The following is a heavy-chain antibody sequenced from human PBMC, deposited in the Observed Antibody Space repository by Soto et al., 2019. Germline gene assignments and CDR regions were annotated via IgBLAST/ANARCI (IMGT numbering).Heavy chain of an antibody. CDR1: GGTFSSYA. Sequence: VASVKVSCKASGGTFSSYAISWVRQAPGQGLEWMGGIIPIFGTANYAQKFQGRVTITADESTSTAYMELSSLRSEDTAVYYCAGHSLFWNDAIKYYYYGMDVWGQGTTVTVSS. CDR3: AGHSLFWNDAIKYYYYGMDV. J-gene: IGHJ6*02. CDR2: IIPIFGTA. D-gene: IGHD1-1*01. V-gene: IGHV1-69*13.